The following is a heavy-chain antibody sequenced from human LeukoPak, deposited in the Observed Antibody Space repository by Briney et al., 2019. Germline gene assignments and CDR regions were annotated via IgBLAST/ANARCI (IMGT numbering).Heavy chain of an antibody. Sequence: GASVKVSCKASGYTFTSYAMNWVRQAPGQGLEWMGWINTNTGNPTYAQGFTGRFVFSLDTSVSTAYLQTSSLKAEDTAVYYCAREGGVRGVIISSWFDPWGQGTLVTVSS. J-gene: IGHJ5*02. CDR2: INTNTGNP. CDR1: GYTFTSYA. D-gene: IGHD3-10*01. CDR3: AREGGVRGVIISSWFDP. V-gene: IGHV7-4-1*02.